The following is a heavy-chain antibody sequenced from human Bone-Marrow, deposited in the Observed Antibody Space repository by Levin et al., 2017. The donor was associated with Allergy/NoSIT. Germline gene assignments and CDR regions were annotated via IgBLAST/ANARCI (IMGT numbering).Heavy chain of an antibody. Sequence: PGGSLRLSCAASGYSFSNYGMHWVRQAPGKGLEWVALIWYDGGNREYAQSVKGRFTISSDSSKNTVFLQMDSLRDEDTAVYYCARDGAERGTYCADGSGHPLDFWGQGIPVTVSS. D-gene: IGHD2-15*01. J-gene: IGHJ4*02. V-gene: IGHV3-33*01. CDR3: ARDGAERGTYCADGSGHPLDF. CDR2: IWYDGGNR. CDR1: GYSFSNYG.